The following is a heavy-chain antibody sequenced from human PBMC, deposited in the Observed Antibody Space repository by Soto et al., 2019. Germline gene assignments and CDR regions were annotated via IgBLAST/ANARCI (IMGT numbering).Heavy chain of an antibody. CDR3: TRHSAHLSGDV. Sequence: SETLSLTCTVSGGSIATSSYYWAWIRQPPGMGLEWIGSIYYSGNTYYNPSLKSRVTISADTSKNQFSLKLSSVTAADTALYHCTRHSAHLSGDVWGQGTRVTVSS. D-gene: IGHD1-26*01. CDR1: GGSIATSSYY. V-gene: IGHV4-39*01. CDR2: IYYSGNT. J-gene: IGHJ6*02.